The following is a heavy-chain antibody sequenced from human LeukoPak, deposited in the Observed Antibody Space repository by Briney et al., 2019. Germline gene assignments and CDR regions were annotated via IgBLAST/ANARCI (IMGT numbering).Heavy chain of an antibody. Sequence: SETLSLTCAVYGGSFSGYYWSWIRQPPGKGLEWIGEINHSGSTNYNPSLKSRVTISVDTSKNQFSLKLSSVTAADTAVYYCARMMATIGIDYWGQGTLVTVSS. J-gene: IGHJ4*02. D-gene: IGHD5-24*01. CDR2: INHSGST. CDR3: ARMMATIGIDY. CDR1: GGSFSGYY. V-gene: IGHV4-34*01.